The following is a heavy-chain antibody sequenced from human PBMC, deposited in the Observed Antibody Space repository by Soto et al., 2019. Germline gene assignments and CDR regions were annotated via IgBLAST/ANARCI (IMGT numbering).Heavy chain of an antibody. J-gene: IGHJ6*02. D-gene: IGHD6-6*01. V-gene: IGHV3-30*18. Sequence: QVQLVESGGGVVQPGRSLRLSCAASGFTFSSYGMHWVRQAPGKGLEWVAVISYDGSNKYYADSVKGRFTISRDNSKNTLYLQMNSLRAEDTAVYYYAKDRKQLGVPGASYYYGMDVWGQGTTVTVSS. CDR3: AKDRKQLGVPGASYYYGMDV. CDR2: ISYDGSNK. CDR1: GFTFSSYG.